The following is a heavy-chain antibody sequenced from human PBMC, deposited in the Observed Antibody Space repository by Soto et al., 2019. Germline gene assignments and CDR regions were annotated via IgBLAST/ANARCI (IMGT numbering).Heavy chain of an antibody. J-gene: IGHJ4*02. CDR1: GFTFSSYW. Sequence: EVQLVESGGGLVQPGGSLRLSCAASGFTFSSYWMHWVRQAPGKGLVWVSRINHDESSSTYVDSVRGRFTISRDNAKNTLYLQMNSLRAEDTAVYSCARRGPLSGLPYWGQGTLVTVSS. CDR3: ARRGPLSGLPY. D-gene: IGHD1-26*01. V-gene: IGHV3-74*01. CDR2: INHDESSS.